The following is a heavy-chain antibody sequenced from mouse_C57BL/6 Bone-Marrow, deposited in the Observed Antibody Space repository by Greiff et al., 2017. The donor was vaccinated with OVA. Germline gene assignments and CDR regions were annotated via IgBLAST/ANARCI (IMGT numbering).Heavy chain of an antibody. D-gene: IGHD2-2*01. Sequence: QVQLKESGPGLVAPSQSLSITCPVSGFSLTSFGVDWVRQPPGKGLDWLGVLWGGGSTNYISALMSRLSISKDNTKSQVFLKMNSLQTDDTAMYYCAKHYGYFPFAYWGQGTLVTVSA. V-gene: IGHV2-9*01. CDR2: LWGGGST. J-gene: IGHJ3*01. CDR3: AKHYGYFPFAY. CDR1: GFSLTSFG.